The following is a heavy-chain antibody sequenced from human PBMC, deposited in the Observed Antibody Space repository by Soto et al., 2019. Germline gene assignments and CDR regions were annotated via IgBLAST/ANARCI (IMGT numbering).Heavy chain of an antibody. J-gene: IGHJ3*02. CDR2: INPSGGST. CDR3: ARNTQYSYGLDI. CDR1: GYTKPSYY. V-gene: IGHV1-46*01. Sequence: GSGKVSLKASGYTKPSYYMHWVRQAPGQGLEWMGIINPSGGSTSYAQKFQGRVTMTRDTSTSTVYMELSSLRSEDTAVYYCARNTQYSYGLDIWGQGTMVTVSS. D-gene: IGHD5-18*01.